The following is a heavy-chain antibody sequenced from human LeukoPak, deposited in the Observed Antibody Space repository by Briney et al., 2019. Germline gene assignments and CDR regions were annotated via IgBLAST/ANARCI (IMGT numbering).Heavy chain of an antibody. CDR3: ARNTSSSPWFDP. J-gene: IGHJ5*02. D-gene: IGHD6-6*01. V-gene: IGHV4-61*01. Sequence: SETLSLTCTVSGGSVSNPYSYWSWIRQPPGKGLEWIGNVYYIGTTSYNSSLKSRVTISIDTSRNQFSLEVTSMTAADTAVYYCARNTSSSPWFDPWGQGTLVTVPS. CDR2: VYYIGTT. CDR1: GGSVSNPYSY.